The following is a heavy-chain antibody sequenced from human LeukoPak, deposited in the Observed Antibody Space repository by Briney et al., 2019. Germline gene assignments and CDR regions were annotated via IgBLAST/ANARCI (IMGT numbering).Heavy chain of an antibody. D-gene: IGHD1-14*01. CDR2: IKQDGSEK. V-gene: IGHV3-7*01. CDR3: ARERTGCLDY. CDR1: KFSVSRKN. Sequence: GGSLRLSCAASKFSVSRKNLNWVRQAPGKGLELVANIKQDGSEKNYVESVRGRFTISRDNAKNSLYLQMNSLRAEDTAVYYCARERTGCLDYWGQGTLVTVSS. J-gene: IGHJ4*02.